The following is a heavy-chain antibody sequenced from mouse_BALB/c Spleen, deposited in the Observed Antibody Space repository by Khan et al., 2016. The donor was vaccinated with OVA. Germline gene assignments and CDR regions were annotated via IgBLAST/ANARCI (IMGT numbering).Heavy chain of an antibody. V-gene: IGHV2-6-4*01. J-gene: IGHJ4*01. CDR1: GFSLSRYN. D-gene: IGHD2-14*01. CDR2: IWGGGGT. CDR3: ARAYYRFDGDYAMDY. Sequence: VELVESGPGLVAPSQSLSITCSVSGFSLSRYNIHWVRQPPGKGLEWLGMIWGGGGTDYNSTLKSRLTISKDNSESQVFLKMNSLQTDDTAMYYCARAYYRFDGDYAMDYWGQGTSVTVSS.